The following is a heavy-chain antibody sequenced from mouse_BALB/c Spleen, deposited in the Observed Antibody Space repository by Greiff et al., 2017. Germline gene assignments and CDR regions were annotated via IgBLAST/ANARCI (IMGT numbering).Heavy chain of an antibody. V-gene: IGHV5-4*02. CDR1: GLTFSDYY. D-gene: IGHD1-1*01. Sequence: DVHLVESGGGLVKPGGSLKLSCAASGLTFSDYYMYWVRQTPEKRLEWVATISDGGSYTYYPDSVKGRFTISRDNAKNNLYLQMSSLKSEDTAMYYCARDEDYALDYWGQGTTLTVSS. CDR2: ISDGGSYT. J-gene: IGHJ2*01. CDR3: ARDEDYALDY.